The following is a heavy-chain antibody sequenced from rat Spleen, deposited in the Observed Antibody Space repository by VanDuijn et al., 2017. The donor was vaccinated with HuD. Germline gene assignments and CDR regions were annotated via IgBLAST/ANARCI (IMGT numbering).Heavy chain of an antibody. CDR3: TSPFRWFAY. Sequence: QVQLKESGPGLVQPSQTLSLTCTVSGFSLTSYNVHWVRQPPGKGLEWMGVIWGDGSTKYNSAYKSRLSINRDTSKSQVFLKMNSLQTEDTAIYFCTSPFRWFAYWGQGTLVTVSS. J-gene: IGHJ3*01. V-gene: IGHV2-1*01. CDR1: GFSLTSYN. CDR2: IWGDGST.